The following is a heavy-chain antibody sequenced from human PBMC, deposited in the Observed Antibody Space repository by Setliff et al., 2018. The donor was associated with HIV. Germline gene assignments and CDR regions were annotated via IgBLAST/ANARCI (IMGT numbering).Heavy chain of an antibody. J-gene: IGHJ6*02. Sequence: EGSLRLSCAASEFTFSSYSMNWVRQAPGKGLEWVASISSSGAHIFYADSLKGRFTISRDNGKNLLYLQMNSLRAEDTAVYYCARGGRLQYFDWPSYAMDVWGQGTTVTVSS. CDR2: ISSSGAHI. D-gene: IGHD3-9*01. CDR1: EFTFSSYS. V-gene: IGHV3-21*06. CDR3: ARGGRLQYFDWPSYAMDV.